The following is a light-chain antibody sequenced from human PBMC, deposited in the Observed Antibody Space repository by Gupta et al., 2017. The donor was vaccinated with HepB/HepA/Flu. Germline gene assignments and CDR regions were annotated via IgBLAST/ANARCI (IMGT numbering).Light chain of an antibody. CDR3: RQRYSTPQSS. CDR1: QSISSY. V-gene: IGKV1-39*01. Sequence: IHLTQSPTSVFVSVGDRVTITCRASQSISSYLKWYQQEPGKDPKSLLYAASSLQSGVPSRFSGSGSWTDFSLTISSRLPEEFATDYCRQRYSTPQSSFGQGTKLEIK. J-gene: IGKJ2*04. CDR2: AAS.